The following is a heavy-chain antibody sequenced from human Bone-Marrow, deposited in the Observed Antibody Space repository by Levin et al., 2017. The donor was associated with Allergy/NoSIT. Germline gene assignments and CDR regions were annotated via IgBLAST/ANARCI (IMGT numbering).Heavy chain of an antibody. CDR1: GGSISSSSYY. CDR2: IYYSGST. CDR3: ARHSFRGWCDY. J-gene: IGHJ4*02. Sequence: SQTLSLTCTVSGGSISSSSYYWGWIRQPPGKGLEWIGSIYYSGSTYYNPSLKSRVTISVDTSKNQFSLKLSSVTAADTAVYYCARHSFRGWCDYWGQGTLVTVSS. D-gene: IGHD6-19*01. V-gene: IGHV4-39*01.